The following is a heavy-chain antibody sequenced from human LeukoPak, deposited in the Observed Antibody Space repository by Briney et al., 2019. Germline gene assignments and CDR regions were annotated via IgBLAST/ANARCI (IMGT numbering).Heavy chain of an antibody. D-gene: IGHD3-3*01. Sequence: GGSLRLSCAASGFTFSTYWMHWVRQAPGKGLVWVSRINTDGSSTSYADSVKGRFTISRDNAKNTLYLQMNSLRAEDTAVYYCAREPPATFTIPWFDPWGQGTLVTVSS. CDR3: AREPPATFTIPWFDP. V-gene: IGHV3-74*01. CDR2: INTDGSST. CDR1: GFTFSTYW. J-gene: IGHJ5*02.